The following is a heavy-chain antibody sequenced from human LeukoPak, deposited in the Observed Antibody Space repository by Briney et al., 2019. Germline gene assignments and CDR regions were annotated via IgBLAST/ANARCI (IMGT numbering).Heavy chain of an antibody. Sequence: GRSLRLSCAASGSTFSSYGMHWVRQAPGKGLEWVAVIWYDGSNKYYADSVKGRFTISRDNSKNTLYLQMNSLRAEDTAVYYCARDSLASFDYWGQGTLVTVSS. CDR1: GSTFSSYG. V-gene: IGHV3-33*01. J-gene: IGHJ4*02. CDR2: IWYDGSNK. CDR3: ARDSLASFDY.